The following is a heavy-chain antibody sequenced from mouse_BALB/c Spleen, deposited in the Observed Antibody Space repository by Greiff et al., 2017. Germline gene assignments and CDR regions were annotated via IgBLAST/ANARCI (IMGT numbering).Heavy chain of an antibody. CDR3: ASHHHYVTRYFDV. J-gene: IGHJ1*01. D-gene: IGHD1-2*01. CDR1: GDSITSGY. CDR2: ISYSGST. Sequence: EVQLQQSGPSLVKPSQTLSLTCSVTGDSITSGYWNWIRKFPGNKLEFMGYISYSGSTYYNPSLKSRISITRDTSKNQYYLQLNSVTTEDTATYYCASHHHYVTRYFDVWGAGTTGTVSS. V-gene: IGHV3-8*02.